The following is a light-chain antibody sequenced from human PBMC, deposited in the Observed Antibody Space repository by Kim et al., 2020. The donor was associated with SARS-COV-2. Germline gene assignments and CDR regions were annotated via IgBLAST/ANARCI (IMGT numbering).Light chain of an antibody. V-gene: IGKV1-5*03. CDR2: KTS. Sequence: DIQMTQSPSTLSASVGDRVTITCRASQSIATWLAWYQQKPGKAPKLLIYKTSNLESGVPSRFSGSGFGTEFTLTINSLQPDDFATYYCQHHSSSLTFGQGTKVEIK. J-gene: IGKJ1*01. CDR3: QHHSSSLT. CDR1: QSIATW.